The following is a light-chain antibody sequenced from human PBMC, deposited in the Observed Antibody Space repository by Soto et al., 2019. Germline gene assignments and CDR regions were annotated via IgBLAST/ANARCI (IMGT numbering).Light chain of an antibody. V-gene: IGKV3-15*01. Sequence: EIVMTQSPATLSASPGERATLSCRASQSVSSNLAWYQQKPGQAPRLLMYGASTRATGIPDRFSGSGSGTAFTLTISSLQSEDFAVYYCQQHNNWPPWTFGHGTKVEIK. J-gene: IGKJ1*01. CDR3: QQHNNWPPWT. CDR2: GAS. CDR1: QSVSSN.